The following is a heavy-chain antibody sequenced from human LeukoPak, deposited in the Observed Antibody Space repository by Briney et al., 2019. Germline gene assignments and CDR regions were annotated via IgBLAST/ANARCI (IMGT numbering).Heavy chain of an antibody. CDR2: ISYDGSNK. CDR3: ARDRRSREMAILLGSYAFDI. V-gene: IGHV3-30*04. J-gene: IGHJ3*02. CDR1: GFTFSSYA. D-gene: IGHD5-24*01. Sequence: AGGSLRLSCAASGFTFSSYAMHWVRQAPGKGLEWVAVISYDGSNKYYADSVKGRFTISRDNSKNTLYLQMNSLRAEDTAVYYCARDRRSREMAILLGSYAFDIWGQGTMVTVSS.